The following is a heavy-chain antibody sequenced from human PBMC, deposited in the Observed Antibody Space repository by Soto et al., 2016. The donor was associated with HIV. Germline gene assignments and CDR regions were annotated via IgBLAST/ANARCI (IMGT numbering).Heavy chain of an antibody. CDR1: GGSISSYY. V-gene: IGHV4-59*01. J-gene: IGHJ4*02. D-gene: IGHD2-15*01. CDR3: AGDPRSGNFDY. Sequence: QVQLQESGPGLVKPSETLSLTCTVSGGSISSYYWSWIRQPPGKGLEWIGYIYYSGSTNYNPSLKSRVTISIDTSKNQFSLKLSSVTAADTAVYYCAGDPRSGNFDYWGQGTLVTVSS. CDR2: IYYSGST.